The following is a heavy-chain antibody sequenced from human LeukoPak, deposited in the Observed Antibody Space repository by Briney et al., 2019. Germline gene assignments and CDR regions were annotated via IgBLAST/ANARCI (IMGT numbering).Heavy chain of an antibody. D-gene: IGHD3-10*01. CDR1: GFSISNSA. V-gene: IGHV3-23*01. Sequence: GGSLRLSCTASGFSISNSAMTWVRQAPGKGLEWVSSIGGGGSSYYAGSVKGRFTISGDNSKNTVYLQMNNLRADDTAIFYCVKGVTMVRGSREFDYWGQGTLVTVSS. CDR3: VKGVTMVRGSREFDY. J-gene: IGHJ4*02. CDR2: IGGGGSS.